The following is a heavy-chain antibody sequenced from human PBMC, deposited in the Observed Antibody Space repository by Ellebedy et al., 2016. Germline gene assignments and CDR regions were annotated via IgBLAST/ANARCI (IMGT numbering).Heavy chain of an antibody. Sequence: GGSLRLSCAASGFTFSSYSMNWVRQAPGKGLEWVSSISSSSSYIYYADSVKGRFTISRDNAKNSLYLQMNSLRAEDTAVYYCARALGNKCSSTSCYYYYGMDVWGQGTTVTVSS. D-gene: IGHD2-2*01. CDR1: GFTFSSYS. CDR2: ISSSSSYI. J-gene: IGHJ6*02. V-gene: IGHV3-21*01. CDR3: ARALGNKCSSTSCYYYYGMDV.